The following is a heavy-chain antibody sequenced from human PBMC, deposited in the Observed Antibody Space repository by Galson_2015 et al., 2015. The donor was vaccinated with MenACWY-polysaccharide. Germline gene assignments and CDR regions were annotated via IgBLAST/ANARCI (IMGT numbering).Heavy chain of an antibody. Sequence: SETLSLTCTVSGDSVTNLNYYWIWLRQPPGKRPEWIGYMSYSGRGNQNPSLKSRISISMDTSKNQFSPRLTSVTAADTAMYYCAREPIHSGSSGWFDPWGQGTLVTVSS. CDR1: GDSVTNLNYY. V-gene: IGHV4-61*01. CDR3: AREPIHSGSSGWFDP. D-gene: IGHD1-26*01. CDR2: MSYSGRG. J-gene: IGHJ5*02.